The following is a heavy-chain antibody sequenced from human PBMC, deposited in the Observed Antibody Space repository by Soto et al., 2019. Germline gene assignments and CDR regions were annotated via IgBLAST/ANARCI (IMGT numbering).Heavy chain of an antibody. CDR3: ARAGGGSIEYAFDI. Sequence: ASLKVSCKASGYTFIDYGISWVRQAPGQGLEWMGWISVYNGNTKYAQKVQGRVTMTTDTSTSTAYMELRSLTSDDTAVYYCARAGGGSIEYAFDIWGQGTMVNVSS. D-gene: IGHD2-15*01. V-gene: IGHV1-18*01. CDR2: ISVYNGNT. J-gene: IGHJ3*02. CDR1: GYTFIDYG.